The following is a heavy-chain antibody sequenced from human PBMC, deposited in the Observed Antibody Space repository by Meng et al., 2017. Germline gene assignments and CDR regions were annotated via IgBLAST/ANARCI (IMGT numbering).Heavy chain of an antibody. CDR1: GFYFNNAW. CDR3: TWDDKAVSDY. CDR2: IKSNTDGGTA. D-gene: IGHD1-26*01. V-gene: IGHV3-15*01. J-gene: IGHJ4*02. Sequence: EGHLVVSGGDLVKPWGSLRLFCAASGFYFNNAWMSWVRQAPGKGLEWVGRIKSNTDGGTAEYAAPVTGRFTISRDDSKSTLYLQMSGLRIDDTGVYYCTWDDKAVSDYWGQGTLVTVSS.